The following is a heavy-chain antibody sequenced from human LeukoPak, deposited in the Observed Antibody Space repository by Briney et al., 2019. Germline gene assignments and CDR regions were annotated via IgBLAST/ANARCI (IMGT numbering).Heavy chain of an antibody. V-gene: IGHV4-34*01. CDR3: ARHRCSGGSCYSGYYYYYMDV. CDR1: GGSFSGYY. D-gene: IGHD2-15*01. J-gene: IGHJ6*03. Sequence: PSETLSLTCAVYGGSFSGYYWSWIRQPPGKGLEWIGEINHSGSTNYNPSLKSRVTISVDTSKNQFSLKLSSVTAADTAVYYCARHRCSGGSCYSGYYYYYMDVWGKGTTVTISS. CDR2: INHSGST.